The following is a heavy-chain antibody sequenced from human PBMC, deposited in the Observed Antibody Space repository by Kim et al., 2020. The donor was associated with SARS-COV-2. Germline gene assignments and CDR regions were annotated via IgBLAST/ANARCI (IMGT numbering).Heavy chain of an antibody. CDR2: ICDDGSKT. CDR1: GFSFGSHG. Sequence: GGSLRLSCVASGFSFGSHGMGWVRQAPGKGLEWVATICDDGSKTYYADSVKGRFTISRDNTRKMVLLQMNSLRVEDRAVYHCVRKSTIAVGTMTIANWGQGTLVSVTA. CDR3: VRKSTIAVGTMTIAN. D-gene: IGHD6-19*01. V-gene: IGHV3-33*03. J-gene: IGHJ4*01.